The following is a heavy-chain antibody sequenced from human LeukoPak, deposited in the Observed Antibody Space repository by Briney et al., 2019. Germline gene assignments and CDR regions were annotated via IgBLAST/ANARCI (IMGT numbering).Heavy chain of an antibody. CDR2: TYYRSKWYN. Sequence: SQTLSLTCAISGDSVSSNSAAWNWIRQSPSRGLEWLGRTYYRSKWYNDYAVSGKSRITINPDTSKNQLSLQLNSVTPEDTAVYYCARSHPRIRDGYTEGECDYWGQGTLVTVSS. J-gene: IGHJ4*02. CDR3: ARSHPRIRDGYTEGECDY. D-gene: IGHD5-24*01. CDR1: GDSVSSNSAA. V-gene: IGHV6-1*01.